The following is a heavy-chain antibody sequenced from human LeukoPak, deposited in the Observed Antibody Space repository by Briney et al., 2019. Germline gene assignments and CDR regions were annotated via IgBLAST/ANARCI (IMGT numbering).Heavy chain of an antibody. D-gene: IGHD1-26*01. V-gene: IGHV4-61*08. CDR2: IYYTGSI. CDR1: GASISTGGYY. Sequence: SETLSLTCTISGASISTGGYYWTWIRQPPGEGLEWIGYIYYTGSIDYNPSLKSRVTISVDTSKNQFSLRLSSVTAADTAVYYCAREAGATLFDYWGQGTLVTVSS. J-gene: IGHJ4*02. CDR3: AREAGATLFDY.